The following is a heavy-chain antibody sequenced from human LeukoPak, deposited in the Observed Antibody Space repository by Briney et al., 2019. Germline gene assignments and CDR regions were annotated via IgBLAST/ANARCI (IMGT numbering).Heavy chain of an antibody. CDR3: ANPFFGGYSGGFFYDP. V-gene: IGHV3-23*01. J-gene: IGHJ5*02. CDR1: GFTFSSYA. Sequence: GGSLRLSCAASGFTFSSYAMTWVRQAPGKGLEWVSSIRGSGGNTYYADSVKGRFTISRDTSKNTLYLQMSSLRAEDTGLYYCANPFFGGYSGGFFYDPGGQGPLVTVSP. CDR2: IRGSGGNT. D-gene: IGHD2-15*01.